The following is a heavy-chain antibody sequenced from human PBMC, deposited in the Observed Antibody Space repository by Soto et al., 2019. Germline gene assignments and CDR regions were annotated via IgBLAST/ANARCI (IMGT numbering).Heavy chain of an antibody. CDR1: GGSFRTYY. CDR2: INHSGST. J-gene: IGHJ4*02. V-gene: IGHV4-34*01. D-gene: IGHD6-13*01. Sequence: QVQLQQWGAGLLTPSETLSLTCAVYGGSFRTYYWSWIRQPPGKGLEWIGEINHSGSTNFNPSLNSLVTISVDTSKNHFSLKLTSLTAADTAVYFCARCRNEYSSCWYVDWGQGTLVTVSS. CDR3: ARCRNEYSSCWYVD.